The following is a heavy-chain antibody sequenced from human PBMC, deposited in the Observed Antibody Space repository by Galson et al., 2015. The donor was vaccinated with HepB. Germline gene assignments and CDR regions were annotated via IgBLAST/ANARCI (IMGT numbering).Heavy chain of an antibody. Sequence: SLRLSCAASGFTFSNYGMHWVRQAPGKGLEWVAVIWYDGINKYYADSVKGRFTISRDNSQNTLYLQMSSLRPGDTAFYYCTRDSCYFDYRGGPDYWGRGTLVTGSS. D-gene: IGHD2-15*01. J-gene: IGHJ4*02. CDR2: IWYDGINK. V-gene: IGHV3-33*01. CDR1: GFTFSNYG. CDR3: TRDSCYFDYRGGPDY.